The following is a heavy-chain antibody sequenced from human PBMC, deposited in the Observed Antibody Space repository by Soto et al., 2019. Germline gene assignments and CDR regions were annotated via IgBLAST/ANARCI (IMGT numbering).Heavy chain of an antibody. V-gene: IGHV1-8*01. CDR2: MNPNSGNT. D-gene: IGHD5-18*01. Sequence: ASVKVSCKASGYTFTSYDINWVRQATGQGLEWMGWMNPNSGNTGYAQKFQGRVTMTRNTSISTAYMELSSLRSEDTAVYYCVDAYSYGLFLDYWGQGTLVTVSS. J-gene: IGHJ4*02. CDR1: GYTFTSYD. CDR3: VDAYSYGLFLDY.